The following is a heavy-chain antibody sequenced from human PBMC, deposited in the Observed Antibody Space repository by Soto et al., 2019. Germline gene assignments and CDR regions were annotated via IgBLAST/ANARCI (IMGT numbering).Heavy chain of an antibody. D-gene: IGHD3-3*01. Sequence: QVQLVQSGAEVKKPGSSVKVSCKASGGTFSSYAISWVRQAPGQGLEWMGGSIPIFGTANYAQKFQGRVTITADESTSTAYMELSSMRSEDEAVYYCAREGYYDFWSGYYRDYDYGMDVWGQGTTVTVSS. J-gene: IGHJ6*02. CDR3: AREGYYDFWSGYYRDYDYGMDV. CDR1: GGTFSSYA. CDR2: SIPIFGTA. V-gene: IGHV1-69*01.